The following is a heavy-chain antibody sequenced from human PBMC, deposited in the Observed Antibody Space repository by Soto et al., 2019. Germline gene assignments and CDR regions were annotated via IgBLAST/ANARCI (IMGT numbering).Heavy chain of an antibody. CDR1: GGSFSGYY. CDR2: INHSGST. V-gene: IGHV4-34*01. D-gene: IGHD6-13*01. CDR3: ARAYRWYYFDY. Sequence: SETLSLTCAVYGGSFSGYYWSWIRQPPGKGLEWIGEINHSGSTNYNPSLKSRVTISVDTSKNQFSLKLSSVTAADTAVYYCARAYRWYYFDYWGQGTLVTVSS. J-gene: IGHJ4*02.